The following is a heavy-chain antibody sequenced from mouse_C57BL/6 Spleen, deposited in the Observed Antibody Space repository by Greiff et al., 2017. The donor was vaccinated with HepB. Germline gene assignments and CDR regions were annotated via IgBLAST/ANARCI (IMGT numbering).Heavy chain of an antibody. CDR3: ARQGAQATDYAMDY. J-gene: IGHJ4*01. Sequence: EVQLVESGGGLVQPGGSLKLSCAASGFTFSDYGMAWVRQAPRKGPEWVAFISNLAYSIYYADTVTGRFTISRENAKNTLYLEMSSLRSEDTAMYYCARQGAQATDYAMDYWGQGTSVTVSS. CDR1: GFTFSDYG. D-gene: IGHD3-2*02. V-gene: IGHV5-15*01. CDR2: ISNLAYSI.